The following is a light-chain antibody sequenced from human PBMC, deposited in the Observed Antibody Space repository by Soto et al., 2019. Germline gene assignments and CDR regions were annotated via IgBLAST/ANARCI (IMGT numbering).Light chain of an antibody. CDR2: GVS. V-gene: IGKV3-20*01. Sequence: EIVLTQSPGTLSLSPGERATLSCRASQRVSSNYLAWYQQKPGQAPRLLIYGVSGRPTGIPDRFSGSGSGTEFTLTISRLEPEDFAVYYCQQYGRSLYTFGQGTKLQIK. J-gene: IGKJ2*01. CDR3: QQYGRSLYT. CDR1: QRVSSNY.